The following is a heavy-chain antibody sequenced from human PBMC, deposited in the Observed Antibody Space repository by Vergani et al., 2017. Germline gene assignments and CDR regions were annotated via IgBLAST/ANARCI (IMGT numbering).Heavy chain of an antibody. Sequence: VQLVESGGGVVQPGRSLRLSCAASGFTVSSNYMSWVRQAPGKGLEWVSVIYSGGSTYYADSVKGRFTISRDNSKNTLYLQMNSLRAEDTAGYYCARGGHAVVAANDNWFDPWGQGTLVTVSS. V-gene: IGHV3-66*01. CDR2: IYSGGST. D-gene: IGHD2-15*01. CDR1: GFTVSSNY. CDR3: ARGGHAVVAANDNWFDP. J-gene: IGHJ5*02.